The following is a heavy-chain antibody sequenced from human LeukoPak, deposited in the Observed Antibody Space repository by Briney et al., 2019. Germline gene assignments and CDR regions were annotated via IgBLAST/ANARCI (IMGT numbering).Heavy chain of an antibody. CDR3: AKVYSRIAAAGTFDY. V-gene: IGHV3-23*01. CDR1: GFTFSSYA. D-gene: IGHD6-13*01. Sequence: PGGSLRLSCAASGFTFSSYAMSWVRQAPGKGLEWVSAISGSGGSTYYADSEKGRFTIPRDNSKNTLYLQMNSLRAEDTAVYYCAKVYSRIAAAGTFDYWGQGTLVTVSS. CDR2: ISGSGGST. J-gene: IGHJ4*02.